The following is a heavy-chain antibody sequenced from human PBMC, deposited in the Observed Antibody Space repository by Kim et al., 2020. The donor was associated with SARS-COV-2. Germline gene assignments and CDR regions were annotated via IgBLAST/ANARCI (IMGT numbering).Heavy chain of an antibody. V-gene: IGHV3-11*06. J-gene: IGHJ4*02. D-gene: IGHD5-18*01. CDR3: ARDDRGYSDGYPFDY. Sequence: DAMKGRFTLSRHKAKNALYLQMNSLRAEDTAVYYCARDDRGYSDGYPFDYWGQGTLVTVSS.